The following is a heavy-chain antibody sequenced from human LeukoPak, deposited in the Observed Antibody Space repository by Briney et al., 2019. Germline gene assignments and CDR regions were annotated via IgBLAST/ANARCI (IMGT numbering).Heavy chain of an antibody. CDR1: GFTFSSYA. J-gene: IGHJ3*02. CDR3: AKAGYYGSGSYFLNDAFDI. Sequence: GGSLRLSCAASGFTFSSYAMRWVRQAPGKGLERVSAISGSGGSTYYADSVKGRFTISRDNSKNTLYLQMNRLRAEDTAVYYCAKAGYYGSGSYFLNDAFDIWGQGTMVTVSS. D-gene: IGHD3-10*01. V-gene: IGHV3-23*01. CDR2: ISGSGGST.